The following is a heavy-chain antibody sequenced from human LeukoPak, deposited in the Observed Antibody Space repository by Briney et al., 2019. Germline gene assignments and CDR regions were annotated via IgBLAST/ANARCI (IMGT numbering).Heavy chain of an antibody. J-gene: IGHJ4*02. CDR1: GFDFSSYS. Sequence: GGSLRLSCAASGFDFSSYSMNWVRQAPGKGLEWVSSISSSSSYIYYADSVKGRFTISRDNAKNSLYLQMNSLRAEDTAVYYCARDRSLAVAGTEFDYWGQGTLVTVSS. V-gene: IGHV3-21*01. CDR3: ARDRSLAVAGTEFDY. D-gene: IGHD6-19*01. CDR2: ISSSSSYI.